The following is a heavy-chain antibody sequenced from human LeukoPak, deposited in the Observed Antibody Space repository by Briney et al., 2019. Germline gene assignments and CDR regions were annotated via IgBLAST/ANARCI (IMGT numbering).Heavy chain of an antibody. CDR2: INHSGNT. Sequence: PSETLSLTCAVYGGSFSGYYWSWIRQPPGKGLEWIGEINHSGNTNYNPSLKSRVTISVDTSKNRFSLKLSSVTAADTAVYYGARTRRYGGNNYYYNGMDVWGQGTTVTVSS. CDR3: ARTRRYGGNNYYYNGMDV. V-gene: IGHV4-34*01. CDR1: GGSFSGYY. J-gene: IGHJ6*02. D-gene: IGHD4-23*01.